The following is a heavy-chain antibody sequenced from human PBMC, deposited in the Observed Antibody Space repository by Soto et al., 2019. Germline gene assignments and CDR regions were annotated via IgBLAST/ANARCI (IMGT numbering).Heavy chain of an antibody. V-gene: IGHV2-70*01. CDR2: IDWDDDK. J-gene: IGHJ6*02. Sequence: TLSLTCTVSGFSLSTSGMCVSWIRQPPGKALEWLALIDWDDDKYYSTSLKTRLTISKDTSKNQVVLTMTNMDPVDTATYYCARTSSVSPTYYYYGMDVWGQGTTVTVSS. CDR3: ARTSSVSPTYYYYGMDV. CDR1: GFSLSTSGMC.